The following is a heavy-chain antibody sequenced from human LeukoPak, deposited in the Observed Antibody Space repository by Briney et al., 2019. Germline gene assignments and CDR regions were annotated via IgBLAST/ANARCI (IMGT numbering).Heavy chain of an antibody. CDR2: INHSGST. V-gene: IGHV4-34*01. CDR1: GGSFSGYY. CDR3: AIRDYYYYGMDV. J-gene: IGHJ6*02. Sequence: SETPSLTCAVYGGSFSGYYWSWIRQPPGKGLEWIGEINHSGSTNYNPSLKSRVTISVDTSKNQFSLKLSSVTAADTAVYYCAIRDYYYYGMDVWGQGTTVTVSS.